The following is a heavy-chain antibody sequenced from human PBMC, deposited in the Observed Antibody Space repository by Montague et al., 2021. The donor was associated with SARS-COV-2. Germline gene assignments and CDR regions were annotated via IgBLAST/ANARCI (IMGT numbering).Heavy chain of an antibody. J-gene: IGHJ3*02. D-gene: IGHD3-22*01. Sequence: SGSTNYNPSLKSRVTISVDTSKNQFSLKLSSVTAADTAVYYCARGGYYDYAFEIWGEGTMVTVS. V-gene: IGHV4-59*01. CDR2: SGST. CDR3: ARGGYYDYAFEI.